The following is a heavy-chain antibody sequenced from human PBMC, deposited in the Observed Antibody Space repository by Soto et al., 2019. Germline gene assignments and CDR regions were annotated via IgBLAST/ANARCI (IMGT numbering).Heavy chain of an antibody. CDR3: ARDPPFDY. CDR2: ISSNGGST. J-gene: IGHJ4*02. Sequence: EVQLVESGGGLVQPGGSPRLSCAASGFTFSSYAMHWVRQAPGKGLEYVSAISSNGGSTYYANSVKGRFTISRDNSKNTLYLQMGSLRAEDMAVYYCARDPPFDYWGQGTLVTVSS. V-gene: IGHV3-64*01. CDR1: GFTFSSYA.